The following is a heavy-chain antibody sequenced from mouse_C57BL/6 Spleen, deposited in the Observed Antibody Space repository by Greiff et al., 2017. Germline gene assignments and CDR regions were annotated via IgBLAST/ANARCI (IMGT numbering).Heavy chain of an antibody. D-gene: IGHD2-5*01. Sequence: VKLQQPGAELVRPGSSVKLSCKASGYTFTSYWMHWVKQRPIQGLEWIGNIDPSDSETHYNQKFKDKATLTVDKSSSTAYMQLSSLTSEDEAVYYCAAYSNLYAMDYWGKGTSVTVSS. CDR3: AAYSNLYAMDY. CDR1: GYTFTSYW. J-gene: IGHJ4*01. CDR2: IDPSDSET. V-gene: IGHV1-52*01.